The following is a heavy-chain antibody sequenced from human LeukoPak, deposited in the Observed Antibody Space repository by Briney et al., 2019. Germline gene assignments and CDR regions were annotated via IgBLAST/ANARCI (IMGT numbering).Heavy chain of an antibody. Sequence: PSETLSLTCTVSGGSISSSSYYWGWIRQPPGKGLEWIGCIYYSGSTYYNPSLKSRVTISVDTSKNQFSLKLSSVTAADTAVYYCARLYLRTGTVDYWGQGTLVTVSS. D-gene: IGHD1-7*01. CDR1: GGSISSSSYY. J-gene: IGHJ4*02. CDR2: IYYSGST. V-gene: IGHV4-39*01. CDR3: ARLYLRTGTVDY.